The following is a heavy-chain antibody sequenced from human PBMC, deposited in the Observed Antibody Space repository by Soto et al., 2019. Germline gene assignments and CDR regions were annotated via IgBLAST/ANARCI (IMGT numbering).Heavy chain of an antibody. CDR1: GYTFTSYD. CDR2: MNPNSGNT. V-gene: IGHV1-8*01. Sequence: GASVKVSCKASGYTFTSYDINWVRQATGQGLEWMGWMNPNSGNTGYAQKFQGRVTMTRNTSISTAYMGLSSLRSEDTAVYYCARGGAYYYGSGTSSGPWGQGTLVTVSS. CDR3: ARGGAYYYGSGTSSGP. J-gene: IGHJ5*02. D-gene: IGHD3-10*01.